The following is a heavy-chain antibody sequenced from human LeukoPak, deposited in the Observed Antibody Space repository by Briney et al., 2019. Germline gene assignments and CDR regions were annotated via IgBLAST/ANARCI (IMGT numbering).Heavy chain of an antibody. Sequence: GGSLRPSWAASGFTFDDYAMHWVRQPPGKALEWFSGISWNSGSIGYADSVKGRFTISRDNSKKTLYLQMNSLRAEDTAVYYCAKEGTWTRTFDYWGQGTLVTVSS. J-gene: IGHJ4*02. CDR2: ISWNSGSI. D-gene: IGHD1/OR15-1a*01. V-gene: IGHV3-9*01. CDR3: AKEGTWTRTFDY. CDR1: GFTFDDYA.